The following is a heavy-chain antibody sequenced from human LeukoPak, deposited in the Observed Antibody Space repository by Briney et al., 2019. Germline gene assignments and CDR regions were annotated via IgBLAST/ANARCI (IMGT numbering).Heavy chain of an antibody. CDR2: DNYNEDI. CDR3: ARHRIIRDVATGDYFDS. CDR1: GGSVSDSRFY. D-gene: IGHD5-24*01. J-gene: IGHJ4*02. V-gene: IGHV4-39*01. Sequence: ASETLSLTCAVSGGSVSDSRFYWGWFRQPPGKGLEWIGIDNYNEDIYLNPSLRSRLTMFVDTSNNQFSVTLSSVTAADTAVFYSARHRIIRDVATGDYFDSWGQGTLVTVSS.